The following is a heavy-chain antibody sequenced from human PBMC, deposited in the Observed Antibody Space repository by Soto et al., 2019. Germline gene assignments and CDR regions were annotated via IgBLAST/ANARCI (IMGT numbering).Heavy chain of an antibody. J-gene: IGHJ6*03. CDR2: FNHSGST. CDR3: ARGIDYDFWSGYRQHYYYYYYMDV. D-gene: IGHD3-3*01. Sequence: SETLSLTCAVYGGSFSGYYSSWFRQPPGKGLEWIGEFNHSGSTNYNPSLKSRVTISVDTSKNQFSLKLSSVTAADTAVYYCARGIDYDFWSGYRQHYYYYYYMDVWGKGTTVTVSS. V-gene: IGHV4-34*01. CDR1: GGSFSGYY.